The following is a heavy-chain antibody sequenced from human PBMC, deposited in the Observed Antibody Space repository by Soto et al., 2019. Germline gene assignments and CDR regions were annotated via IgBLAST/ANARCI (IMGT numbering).Heavy chain of an antibody. Sequence: PGGSLRLSCAASGFIFSSYGMHWVRQAPGKGLKWVAVISYDGSNKYYADSVKGRFTISRDNSKNTLYLEMNSLRAEDTAVYYCATTDYDYVWGSYRYGYFDYWGQGTLVTVSS. CDR3: ATTDYDYVWGSYRYGYFDY. CDR1: GFIFSSYG. D-gene: IGHD3-16*02. V-gene: IGHV3-30*03. CDR2: ISYDGSNK. J-gene: IGHJ4*02.